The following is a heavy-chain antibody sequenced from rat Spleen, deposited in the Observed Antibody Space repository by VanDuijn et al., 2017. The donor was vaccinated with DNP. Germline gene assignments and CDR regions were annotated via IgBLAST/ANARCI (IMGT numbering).Heavy chain of an antibody. Sequence: QVQLKESGPGLVQPSQTLSLTCTVSGFSLTSYGVSWVRQPPGKGLEWIAAISSGGSTYYNSALKSRLSISRDTSKSQVFLKMNRLQTEDTAIYFCTRAPTGSMDAWGQGTSVTVSS. CDR1: GFSLTSYG. D-gene: IGHD1-11*01. CDR3: TRAPTGSMDA. CDR2: ISSGGST. V-gene: IGHV2S12*01. J-gene: IGHJ4*01.